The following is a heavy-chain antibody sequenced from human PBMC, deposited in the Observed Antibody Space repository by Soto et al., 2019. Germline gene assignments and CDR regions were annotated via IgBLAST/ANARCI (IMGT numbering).Heavy chain of an antibody. D-gene: IGHD2-15*01. Sequence: SETLSLTCTVSGGSISSYYWSWIRQPPGKGLEWIGYIYYSGSTNYNPSLKSRVTISVDTSKNQFSLKLSSVTAADTAVYYCARRATIGYCSGGSCPGWFDPWGQGTLVTVSS. CDR3: ARRATIGYCSGGSCPGWFDP. V-gene: IGHV4-59*01. J-gene: IGHJ5*02. CDR2: IYYSGST. CDR1: GGSISSYY.